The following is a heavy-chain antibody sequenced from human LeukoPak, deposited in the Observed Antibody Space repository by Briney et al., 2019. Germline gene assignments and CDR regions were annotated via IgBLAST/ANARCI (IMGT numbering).Heavy chain of an antibody. CDR3: ARGGYMVRGGFNS. J-gene: IGHJ5*01. D-gene: IGHD3-10*01. CDR2: IKEDGSQK. Sequence: GGSLRLSCEGSGFTFGSYWMSWVRQAPGKGLEWVANIKEDGSQKYYVDSVKGRFTISRDNAKNSLYLQIYSLRDEDTAVYYCARGGYMVRGGFNSWGQGTLVTVSS. V-gene: IGHV3-7*01. CDR1: GFTFGSYW.